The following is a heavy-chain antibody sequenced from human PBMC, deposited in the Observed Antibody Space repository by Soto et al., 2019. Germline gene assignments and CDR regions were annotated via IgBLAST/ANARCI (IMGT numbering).Heavy chain of an antibody. V-gene: IGHV4-39*07. Sequence: PSETLSLTCTVSGGSISSSIYYWGWIRQPPGKGLEWIGSIYYSGSTYYNPSLKSRVTISVDTSKNQFSLKLSSVTAANTAVYYCARDRAEAGLADYWGQGTLVTVSS. J-gene: IGHJ4*02. CDR1: GGSISSSIYY. D-gene: IGHD6-13*01. CDR2: IYYSGST. CDR3: ARDRAEAGLADY.